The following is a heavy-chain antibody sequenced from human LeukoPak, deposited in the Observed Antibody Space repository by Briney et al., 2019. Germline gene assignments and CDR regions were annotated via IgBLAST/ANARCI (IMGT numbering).Heavy chain of an antibody. CDR3: ARGQWLVRVYFDY. CDR2: IYHSGST. D-gene: IGHD6-19*01. V-gene: IGHV4-38-2*01. J-gene: IGHJ4*02. Sequence: SETLSLTCAVSGYSISSGYYWGWIRQPPGKGLEWIGSIYHSGSTYYNPSLKSRVTISVDTSKSQFSLKLSSVTAADTAVYYCARGQWLVRVYFDYWGQGTLVTVSS. CDR1: GYSISSGYY.